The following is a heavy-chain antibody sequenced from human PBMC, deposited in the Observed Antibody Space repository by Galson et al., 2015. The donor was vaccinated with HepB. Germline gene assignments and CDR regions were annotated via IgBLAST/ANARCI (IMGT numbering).Heavy chain of an antibody. CDR3: AHSGDYEHFDS. CDR2: IYWNADT. D-gene: IGHD4-17*01. Sequence: PALVKPTQTLTLTCTFSGFSMSTSGVAMGWIRQPPGKALEWLALIYWNADTRYSPSLKSRLAITKDTSKNQVVLTMTNMDVVDTGTYFCAHSGDYEHFDSWGQGTLVTVSS. J-gene: IGHJ4*02. V-gene: IGHV2-5*01. CDR1: GFSMSTSGVA.